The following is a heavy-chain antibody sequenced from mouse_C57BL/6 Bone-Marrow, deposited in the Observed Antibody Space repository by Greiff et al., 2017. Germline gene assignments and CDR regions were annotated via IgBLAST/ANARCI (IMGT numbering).Heavy chain of an antibody. CDR1: GYTFTNYW. CDR3: ARSYDYDDYTRDY. D-gene: IGHD2-4*01. V-gene: IGHV1-64*01. Sequence: VQLQQPGAELVKPGASVKLSCKASGYTFTNYWMHWVKQRPGQGLEWIGMMHPNGGSPDYNEKFKSEATLSVDKSSRTAYMELSSLTSEDSAGYYCARSYDYDDYTRDYWGQGTSVTVSS. J-gene: IGHJ4*01. CDR2: MHPNGGSP.